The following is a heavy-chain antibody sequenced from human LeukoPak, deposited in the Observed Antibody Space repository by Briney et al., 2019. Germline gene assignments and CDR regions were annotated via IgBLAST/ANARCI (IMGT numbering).Heavy chain of an antibody. V-gene: IGHV4-59*01. J-gene: IGHJ5*02. CDR1: GGSISSYY. CDR3: ARDASGYCSSTSCT. D-gene: IGHD2-2*01. CDR2: IYYSGST. Sequence: SETLSLACTVSGGSISSYYWSWIRQPPGKGLEWIGYIYYSGSTNYNPSLKSRVTISVDTSKNQFSLKLSSVTAADTAVYYCARDASGYCSSTSCTWGQGTLVTVSS.